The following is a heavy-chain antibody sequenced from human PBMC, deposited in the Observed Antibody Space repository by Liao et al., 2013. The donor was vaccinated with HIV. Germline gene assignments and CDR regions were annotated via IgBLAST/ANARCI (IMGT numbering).Heavy chain of an antibody. CDR2: ISATGWT. J-gene: IGHJ4*02. D-gene: IGHD2-21*02. V-gene: IGHV4-61*02. CDR3: ATDQATGRGDETVSAF. CDR1: GGSIRGGSYY. Sequence: QVQLQESGPGLVKPSQTLSLTCSVSGGSIRGGSYYWGWIRQPAGKGLEWIGRISATGWTVYNPSLKSRVTMSVETSKNQFSLKLNSVTAADTAVYYCATDQATGRGDETVSAFWGRGILVTVS.